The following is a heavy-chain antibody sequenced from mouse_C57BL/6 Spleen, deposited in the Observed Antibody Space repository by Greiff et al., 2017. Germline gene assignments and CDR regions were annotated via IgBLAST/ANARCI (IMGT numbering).Heavy chain of an antibody. D-gene: IGHD4-1*01. V-gene: IGHV1-15*01. J-gene: IGHJ4*01. Sequence: LQESGAELVRPGASVTLSCKASGYTFTDYELHWVKQTPVHGLEWIGAIDPETGGTAYNQKFKGKAILTADKSSSTAYMELRSLTSEDSAVYYCTRCGITGTNAMDYWGQGTSVTVSS. CDR1: GYTFTDYE. CDR2: IDPETGGT. CDR3: TRCGITGTNAMDY.